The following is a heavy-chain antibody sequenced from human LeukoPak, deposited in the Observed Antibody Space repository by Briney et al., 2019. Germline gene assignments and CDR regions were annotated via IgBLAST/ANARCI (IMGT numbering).Heavy chain of an antibody. Sequence: ASVKVSCKASGYTFTSYAMHWVRQAPGQRLEWMGWINAGNGNTKYSQEFQGRVTITRDTSASTAYMELSSLRSEDMAVYYCARSPLAILTGYDFDYWGQGTLVTVSS. CDR1: GYTFTSYA. J-gene: IGHJ4*02. D-gene: IGHD3-9*01. CDR3: ARSPLAILTGYDFDY. CDR2: INAGNGNT. V-gene: IGHV1-3*03.